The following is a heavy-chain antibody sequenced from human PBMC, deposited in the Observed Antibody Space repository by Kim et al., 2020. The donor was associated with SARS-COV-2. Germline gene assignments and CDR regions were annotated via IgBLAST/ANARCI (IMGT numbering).Heavy chain of an antibody. Sequence: GGSLRLSCAASGFTLSTYWMSWVRQAPGRGLEWVANIKQDGSEKYYGDFVKGRFTISRDKIKSLLYLQMNSLRANDTAVYYGARGRYSDKIRWHAFDVWGHGRMVTVSS. V-gene: IGHV3-7*01. CDR3: ARGRYSDKIRWHAFDV. CDR1: GFTLSTYW. J-gene: IGHJ3*01. D-gene: IGHD4-17*01. CDR2: IKQDGSEK.